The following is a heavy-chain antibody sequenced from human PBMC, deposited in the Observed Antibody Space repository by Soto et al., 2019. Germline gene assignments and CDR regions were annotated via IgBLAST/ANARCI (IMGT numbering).Heavy chain of an antibody. CDR2: IYYSGST. V-gene: IGHV4-59*08. CDR1: GGSISSYY. J-gene: IGHJ4*02. CDR3: ARHAGIQLWAYYFDY. Sequence: PSETLSLTCTVSGGSISSYYWSWIRQPPGKGLEWIGNIYYSGSTNYNPSLKSRVTISVDTSKNQFSLKLSSVTAADTAVYYCARHAGIQLWAYYFDYWGQGTLVTVSS. D-gene: IGHD5-18*01.